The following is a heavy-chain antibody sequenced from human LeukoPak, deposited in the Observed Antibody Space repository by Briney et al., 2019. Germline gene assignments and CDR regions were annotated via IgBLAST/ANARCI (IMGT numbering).Heavy chain of an antibody. D-gene: IGHD3-16*01. J-gene: IGHJ6*03. CDR2: INPSDGAT. CDR1: GYSFTIYN. CDR3: ARKKRGGLSTTLGGLFATYYTYYYMDV. Sequence: ASVKVSCKASGYSFTIYNIHWVRQAPGQGLEWMGMINPSDGATTYAQRFQGRLTMTRDMSTTTVYMDLRSLRSEDTAVYFCARKKRGGLSTTLGGLFATYYTYYYMDVWGRGTMVTVSS. V-gene: IGHV1-46*01.